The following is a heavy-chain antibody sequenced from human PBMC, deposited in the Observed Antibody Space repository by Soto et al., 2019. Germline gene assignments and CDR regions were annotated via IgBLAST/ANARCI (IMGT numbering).Heavy chain of an antibody. V-gene: IGHV1-69*13. J-gene: IGHJ5*02. Sequence: GASVKVSCKASGCTFSSYAISWVRQAPGQGLEWMGGIIPIFGTANYAQKFQGRVTITADESTSTAHMELSSLRSEDTAVYYCARDSRVVITPHGYNWFDPWGQGTLVTVSS. D-gene: IGHD3-22*01. CDR2: IIPIFGTA. CDR3: ARDSRVVITPHGYNWFDP. CDR1: GCTFSSYA.